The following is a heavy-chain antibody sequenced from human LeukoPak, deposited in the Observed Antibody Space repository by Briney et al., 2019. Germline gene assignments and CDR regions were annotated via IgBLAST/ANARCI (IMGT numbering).Heavy chain of an antibody. D-gene: IGHD3-9*01. J-gene: IGHJ6*02. CDR2: INHSGST. Sequence: NPSETLSLTCAVYGGSFSGYYWSWIRQPPGKGLEWIGEINHSGSTDYNPSLKSRVTISVDTSKNQFSLKLSSVTAADTAVYYCARFTYYDILTGYYRYYYYGMDVWGQGTTVTVSS. V-gene: IGHV4-34*01. CDR3: ARFTYYDILTGYYRYYYYGMDV. CDR1: GGSFSGYY.